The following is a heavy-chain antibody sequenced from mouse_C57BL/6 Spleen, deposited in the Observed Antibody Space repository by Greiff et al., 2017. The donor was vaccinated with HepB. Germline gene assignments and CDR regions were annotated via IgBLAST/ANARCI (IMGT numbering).Heavy chain of an antibody. CDR1: GFTFSSYA. V-gene: IGHV5-4*01. J-gene: IGHJ4*01. CDR3: ARESGNYEDYYAMDY. CDR2: ISDGGSYT. D-gene: IGHD2-1*01. Sequence: EVMLVESGGGLVKPGGSLKLSCAASGFTFSSYAMSWVRQTPEKRLEWVATISDGGSYTYYPDNVKGRFTISRDNAKNNLYLQMSHLKSEDTAMYYCARESGNYEDYYAMDYWGQGTSVTVSS.